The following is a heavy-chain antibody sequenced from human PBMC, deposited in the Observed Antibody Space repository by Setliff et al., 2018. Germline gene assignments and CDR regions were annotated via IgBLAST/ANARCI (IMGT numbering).Heavy chain of an antibody. J-gene: IGHJ4*02. V-gene: IGHV4-34*01. D-gene: IGHD6-13*01. CDR1: GDSFSDYY. Sequence: SETLSLTCAVYGDSFSDYYWSWIRQPPGKGLEWIEEINHRGSTNYSPSLRSRVTMSVDTSKKQLSLKLSTVTAADTAVYYCVRESRSTWYRRDFWGQGTLVTVSS. CDR3: VRESRSTWYRRDF. CDR2: INHRGST.